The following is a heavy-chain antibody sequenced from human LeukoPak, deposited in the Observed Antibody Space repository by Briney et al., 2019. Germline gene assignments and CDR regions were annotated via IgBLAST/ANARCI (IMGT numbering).Heavy chain of an antibody. CDR2: IYHSGST. J-gene: IGHJ4*02. V-gene: IGHV4-4*02. D-gene: IGHD5-24*01. Sequence: SETLSLTCAVSGGSISSSNWWSWVRQPPGKGLEWIGEIYHSGSTNYNPSLKSRVTISVDTSKSQFSLKLSSVTAADTAVYYCARVGARRWLQFSGHFDYWGQGTLVTVSS. CDR3: ARVGARRWLQFSGHFDY. CDR1: GGSISSSNW.